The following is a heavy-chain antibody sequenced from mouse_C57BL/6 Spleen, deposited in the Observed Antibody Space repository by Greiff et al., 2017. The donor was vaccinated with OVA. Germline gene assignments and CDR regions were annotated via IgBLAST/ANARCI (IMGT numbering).Heavy chain of an antibody. Sequence: VKLMESGAELVKPGASVKLSCKASGYTFTSYWMHWVKQRPGRGLEWIGRIDPNSGGTKYNEKFKSKATLTVDKPSSTAYMQLSSLTSEDSAVYYCARKGAYDYDGGAWAMDYWGQGTSVTVSS. CDR1: GYTFTSYW. V-gene: IGHV1-72*01. CDR2: IDPNSGGT. D-gene: IGHD2-4*01. CDR3: ARKGAYDYDGGAWAMDY. J-gene: IGHJ4*01.